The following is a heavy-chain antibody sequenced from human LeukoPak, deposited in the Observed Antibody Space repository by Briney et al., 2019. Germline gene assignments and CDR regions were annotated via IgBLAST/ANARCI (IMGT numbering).Heavy chain of an antibody. D-gene: IGHD1-26*01. Sequence: GGSLRLSCAASGFTFSSYAMSWVRQAPGKGLEWVSAISGSGGSTYYADSVKGRFTISRDNSKNTLYLQMNSLRAEETAVYYCAKDGSSLVGATTGFEYWGQGTLVTVSS. V-gene: IGHV3-23*01. J-gene: IGHJ4*02. CDR2: ISGSGGST. CDR3: AKDGSSLVGATTGFEY. CDR1: GFTFSSYA.